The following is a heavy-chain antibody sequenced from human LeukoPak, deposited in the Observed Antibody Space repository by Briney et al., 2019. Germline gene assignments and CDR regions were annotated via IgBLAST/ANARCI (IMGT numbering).Heavy chain of an antibody. J-gene: IGHJ4*02. CDR2: VNPHSGGT. Sequence: ASAKVSCKASGYSFIDYYIHWVRQAPGQGLEWMGWVNPHSGGTKFALKFQGRVTMTRDTSINTAYMEVSSLRSDDTAVYYCARDIGDYYGSGSYWLLWGQGTLVTVAS. V-gene: IGHV1-2*02. D-gene: IGHD3-10*01. CDR1: GYSFIDYY. CDR3: ARDIGDYYGSGSYWLL.